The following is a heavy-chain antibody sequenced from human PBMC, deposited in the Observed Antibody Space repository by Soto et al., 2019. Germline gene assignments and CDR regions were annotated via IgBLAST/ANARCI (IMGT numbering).Heavy chain of an antibody. D-gene: IGHD3-3*02. CDR3: AREGHFTGGMDV. V-gene: IGHV1-18*01. J-gene: IGHJ6*02. CDR2: ISAYSGNT. CDR1: GFTFTSSA. Sequence: GASVKVSCKASGFTFTSSAMQWVRQARGQGLEWIGWISAYSGNTNYAQKLQGRVTMTTDTSTSTAYMELRSLRSDDTAVYYCAREGHFTGGMDVWGQGTTVTVS.